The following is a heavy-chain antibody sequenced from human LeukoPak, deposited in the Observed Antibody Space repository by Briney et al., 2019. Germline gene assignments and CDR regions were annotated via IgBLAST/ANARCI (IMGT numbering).Heavy chain of an antibody. CDR3: ARVVMVPAGNWFDP. D-gene: IGHD2-2*01. Sequence: SVQFSCKASGGAFSSYAISWVRQAPGQGGEWRGGIIPIFGTANYAQKFQGRVTITTDESTSTAYMELSSLRSEDTAVYYCARVVMVPAGNWFDPWGQGTLVTVSS. V-gene: IGHV1-69*05. CDR2: IIPIFGTA. CDR1: GGAFSSYA. J-gene: IGHJ5*02.